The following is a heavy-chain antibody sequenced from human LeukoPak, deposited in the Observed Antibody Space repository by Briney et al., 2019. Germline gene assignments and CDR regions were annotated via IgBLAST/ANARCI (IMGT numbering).Heavy chain of an antibody. J-gene: IGHJ4*02. V-gene: IGHV3-23*01. CDR1: GFSFNTYG. CDR2: ISGSGGAT. CDR3: ARGGVDYYGSGTYYLMYYFDY. D-gene: IGHD3-10*01. Sequence: PGGSLRLSCAASGFSFNTYGMSWVRQAPGKGLEWVSGISGSGGATDYADSVKGRFTISRDDPHNTLYLQMNSLRAEDTAVYFCARGGVDYYGSGTYYLMYYFDYWGQGALVTVSS.